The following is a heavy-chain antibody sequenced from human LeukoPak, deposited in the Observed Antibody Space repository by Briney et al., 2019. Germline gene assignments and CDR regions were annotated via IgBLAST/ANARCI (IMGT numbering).Heavy chain of an antibody. V-gene: IGHV3-23*01. J-gene: IGHJ4*02. CDR1: GFTFSSYA. CDR2: ISGTVDT. Sequence: PGGSLRLSCAASGFTFSSYAMSWVRQAPGKGLEWVSAISGTVDTYYADFVEGRFTISRVNSKNTLYLQMDTLRADDTAIYYCVKDGWDCWGQGTLVTVSS. D-gene: IGHD2-2*03. CDR3: VKDGWDC.